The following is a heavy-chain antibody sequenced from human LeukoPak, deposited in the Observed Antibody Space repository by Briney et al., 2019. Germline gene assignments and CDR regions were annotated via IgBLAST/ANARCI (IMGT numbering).Heavy chain of an antibody. CDR3: AREMNSSSWGGFDY. V-gene: IGHV1-8*03. J-gene: IGHJ4*02. D-gene: IGHD6-13*01. CDR2: MNPHSGNT. Sequence: GSVKVSCKASGYTFTSYDINWVRQATGQGLEWMGWMNPHSGNTDYAQKFQGRITITRDTSISTAYMELSSLRSEDTAVYYCAREMNSSSWGGFDYWGQGTLVTVSS. CDR1: GYTFTSYD.